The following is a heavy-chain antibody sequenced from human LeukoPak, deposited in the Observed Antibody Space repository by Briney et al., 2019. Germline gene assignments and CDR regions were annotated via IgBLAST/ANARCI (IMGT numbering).Heavy chain of an antibody. V-gene: IGHV1-69*05. CDR2: IIPIFGTA. J-gene: IGHJ4*02. CDR1: GGTFSSYA. D-gene: IGHD2-21*02. CDR3: ARDGQYCGGDCYSAFDY. Sequence: SVKVSCKASGGTFSSYAISWVRQAPGQGLEWMGRIIPIFGTANYAQKFRGRVTITTDESTSTAYMELSSLRSEDTAVYYCARDGQYCGGDCYSAFDYWGQGTLVTVSS.